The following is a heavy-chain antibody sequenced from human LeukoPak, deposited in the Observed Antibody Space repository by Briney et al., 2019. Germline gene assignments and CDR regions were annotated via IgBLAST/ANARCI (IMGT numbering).Heavy chain of an antibody. Sequence: GGSLRLSCAASGFTFSSYWMSWVRQAPGKGLEWVANIKQDGSEKYYVDSAKGRFTISRDNAKNSLYLQMNSLRAEDTAVYYCARDNFIVVGPFDYWGQGTLVTVSS. CDR3: ARDNFIVVGPFDY. V-gene: IGHV3-7*01. CDR1: GFTFSSYW. CDR2: IKQDGSEK. D-gene: IGHD3-22*01. J-gene: IGHJ4*02.